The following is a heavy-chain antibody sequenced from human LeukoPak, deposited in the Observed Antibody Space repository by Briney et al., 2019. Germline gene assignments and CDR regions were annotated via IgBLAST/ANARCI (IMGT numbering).Heavy chain of an antibody. CDR3: ARGPGSSGDRSPGGMDV. CDR2: INHSGST. V-gene: IGHV4-34*01. Sequence: SETLSLTCAVYGGSFSGYYWSWIRQPPGKGLEWIGEINHSGSTNYNPSLKSRVTISVDTSKNQYSLKLSSVTAADTAMYYCARGPGSSGDRSPGGMDVWGQGTTVTVSS. CDR1: GGSFSGYY. D-gene: IGHD2-21*02. J-gene: IGHJ6*02.